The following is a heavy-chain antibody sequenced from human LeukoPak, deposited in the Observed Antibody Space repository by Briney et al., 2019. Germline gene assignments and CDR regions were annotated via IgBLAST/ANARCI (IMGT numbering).Heavy chain of an antibody. D-gene: IGHD3-22*01. CDR1: GFIFSGYS. CDR3: ARGRGSDYYDDAFDP. J-gene: IGHJ5*02. V-gene: IGHV3-30*03. CDR2: ISYDGSNK. Sequence: GGSLRLSCAASGFIFSGYSMNWVRQAPGKGLEWVAIISYDGSNKYYADSVKGRFTISRDNSKNTLYLQMNSLRAEDTAVYYCARGRGSDYYDDAFDPWGQGTLVTVSS.